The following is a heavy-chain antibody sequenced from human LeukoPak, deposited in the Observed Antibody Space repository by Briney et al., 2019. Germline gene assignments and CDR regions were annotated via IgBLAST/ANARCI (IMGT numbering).Heavy chain of an antibody. CDR3: ARVGAVAGIKFDYYYMDV. Sequence: GGSLRLSCAASGFTFSDYDMNWVRQAPGKGLEWVSSISSSGSYIYYADSVKGRFTISRDNAKNSLYLQMNSLRAEDTAVYYCARVGAVAGIKFDYYYMDVWGKGTTVTVSS. J-gene: IGHJ6*03. CDR1: GFTFSDYD. CDR2: ISSSGSYI. D-gene: IGHD6-19*01. V-gene: IGHV3-21*01.